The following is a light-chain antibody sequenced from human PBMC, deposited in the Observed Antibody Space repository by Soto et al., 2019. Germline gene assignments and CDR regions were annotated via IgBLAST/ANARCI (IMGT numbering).Light chain of an antibody. CDR2: AAS. CDR1: QGIRSD. CDR3: LQQNSYPLT. V-gene: IGKV1-17*01. Sequence: DILMTQSPSSLSASVGDRVTITCRASQGIRSDLGWYQQKPGQAPKRLIYAASSLPSGVPSRFSGSGSGTEFTLTISSLEPEDFAVYYCLQQNSYPLTFGGGTKVEIK. J-gene: IGKJ4*01.